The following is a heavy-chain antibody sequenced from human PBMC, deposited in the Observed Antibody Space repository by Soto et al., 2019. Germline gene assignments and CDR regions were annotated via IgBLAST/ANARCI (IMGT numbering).Heavy chain of an antibody. V-gene: IGHV1-69*01. Sequence: QVQLVQSGAEVKKPGSSVKVSCKASGGTFSSYAISWVRQAPGQGLEWMGGISPIFGTENYAQKFQGRVTITADESTSTAYMELSSLRSEDTAVYYCARGSGLYSSRLYYGIDVWDKGTTVTVSS. CDR3: ARGSGLYSSRLYYGIDV. CDR1: GGTFSSYA. J-gene: IGHJ6*04. CDR2: ISPIFGTE. D-gene: IGHD6-13*01.